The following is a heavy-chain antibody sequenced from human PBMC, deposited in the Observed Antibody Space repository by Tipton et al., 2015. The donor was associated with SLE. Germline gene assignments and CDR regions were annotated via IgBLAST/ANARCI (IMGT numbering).Heavy chain of an antibody. V-gene: IGHV3-48*01. D-gene: IGHD6-6*01. CDR1: GFTLSAYN. J-gene: IGHJ4*02. Sequence: SLRLSCSASGFTLSAYNMNWVRQAPGKGLEWVSYISSSSTTIYYADSVRGRFTVSRDNAKNSLYLQMNNLGAEDTAVYYCSGAVAVRPPDYWDRGTRVTVSS. CDR2: ISSSSTTI. CDR3: SGAVAVRPPDY.